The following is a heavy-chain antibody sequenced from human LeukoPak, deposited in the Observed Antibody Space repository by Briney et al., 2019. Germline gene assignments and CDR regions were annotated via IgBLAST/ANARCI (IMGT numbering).Heavy chain of an antibody. CDR1: GGSISSSSYY. CDR3: ATSYCSGGSCYSGTDAFDI. Sequence: SETLSLTCTVSGGSISSSSYYWGWIRQPPGKGLEWIGSIYYSGSTYYNPSLKSRVTMSVDTSKNQFSLKLSSVTAADTAVYYCATSYCSGGSCYSGTDAFDIWGQGTMVTVSS. CDR2: IYYSGST. J-gene: IGHJ3*02. D-gene: IGHD2-15*01. V-gene: IGHV4-39*07.